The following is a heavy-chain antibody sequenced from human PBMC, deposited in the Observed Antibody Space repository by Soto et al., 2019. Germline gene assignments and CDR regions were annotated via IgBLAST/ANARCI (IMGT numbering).Heavy chain of an antibody. J-gene: IGHJ4*02. Sequence: QVQLVDSGGGVVQSGRSLRLSCTASGFMFSTYGMHWVRQAPGKGLEWVALVSLNGTNKYYADSVKGRFTISRDNSKNTLYLQMDSLRAEDTAVYYCAKDKSHCWGGACKDYFDHWGQGTLVTVSS. V-gene: IGHV3-30*18. CDR2: VSLNGTNK. CDR3: AKDKSHCWGGACKDYFDH. CDR1: GFMFSTYG. D-gene: IGHD2-21*02.